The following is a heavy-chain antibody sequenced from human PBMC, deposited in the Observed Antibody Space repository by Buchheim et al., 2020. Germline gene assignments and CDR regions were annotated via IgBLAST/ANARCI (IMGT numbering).Heavy chain of an antibody. D-gene: IGHD6-6*01. J-gene: IGHJ2*01. V-gene: IGHV3-23*01. CDR3: AKDGGSSNYWYLDL. CDR1: GFIFSNYA. CDR2: STVNGDST. Sequence: EVQPLESGGDLVQPEGSLRLSCVASGFIFSNYAMSWVRQAPGKGLEWVSASTVNGDSTFYADSVRGRFTISRDISKNTLYLERNSRRAEDTAIYYCAKDGGSSNYWYLDLWGSGT.